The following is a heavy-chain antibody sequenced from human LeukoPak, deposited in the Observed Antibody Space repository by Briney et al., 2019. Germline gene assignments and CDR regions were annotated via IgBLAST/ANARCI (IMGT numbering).Heavy chain of an antibody. Sequence: GGSLRLSCAASGFTFSSYWMSWVRQAPGKGLEWVANIKQDGSEKYYVDSVKGRFTISRDNAKNSLYLQMNSLRAEDTALYYCARAPYSGYDFRDQHYYYYYYMDVWGKGTTVTVSS. D-gene: IGHD5-12*01. CDR3: ARAPYSGYDFRDQHYYYYYYMDV. CDR1: GFTFSSYW. J-gene: IGHJ6*03. V-gene: IGHV3-7*03. CDR2: IKQDGSEK.